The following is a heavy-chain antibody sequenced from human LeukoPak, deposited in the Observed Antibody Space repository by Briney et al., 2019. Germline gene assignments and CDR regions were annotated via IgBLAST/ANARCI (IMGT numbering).Heavy chain of an antibody. D-gene: IGHD1-26*01. CDR2: IRYDGSNK. Sequence: PGGSLRLSCAASGFTFSSYGMHWVRQAPGKGLEWVAFIRYDGSNKYYADSVKGRFTISRDNSKNTLYLQMNSLRAEDTAVYYCARDRGRPYYYGMDVWGQGTTVTVSS. CDR3: ARDRGRPYYYGMDV. V-gene: IGHV3-30*02. J-gene: IGHJ6*02. CDR1: GFTFSSYG.